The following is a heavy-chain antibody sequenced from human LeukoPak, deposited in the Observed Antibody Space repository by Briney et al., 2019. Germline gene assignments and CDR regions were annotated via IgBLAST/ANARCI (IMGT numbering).Heavy chain of an antibody. CDR2: INPNSGGT. D-gene: IGHD2-15*01. CDR1: GYTFTGYY. CDR3: ARDPRDVVVAAAMDYYGMDV. Sequence: ASVKVSCKASGYTFTGYYMHWVRQAPGQGLEWMGWINPNSGGTNYAQKFQGRVTMTRDTSISTAYMELSRLRSEDTAVYYCARDPRDVVVAAAMDYYGMDVWGQGTTVTVSS. V-gene: IGHV1-2*02. J-gene: IGHJ6*02.